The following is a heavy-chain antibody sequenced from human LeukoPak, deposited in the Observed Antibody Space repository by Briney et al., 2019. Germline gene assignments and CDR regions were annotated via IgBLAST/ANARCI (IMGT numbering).Heavy chain of an antibody. D-gene: IGHD5-12*01. J-gene: IGHJ4*02. V-gene: IGHV4-39*01. CDR3: ARGLPRYFDY. Sequence: SETLSLTCTVSGGSISSSSYYWGWIRQPPGKGLEWIGSIYYSGSTYYNPSLKSRVTISVDTSKNQFSLKLSSVTAADTAVYYCARGLPRYFDYWGQGTLVTVSS. CDR2: IYYSGST. CDR1: GGSISSSSYY.